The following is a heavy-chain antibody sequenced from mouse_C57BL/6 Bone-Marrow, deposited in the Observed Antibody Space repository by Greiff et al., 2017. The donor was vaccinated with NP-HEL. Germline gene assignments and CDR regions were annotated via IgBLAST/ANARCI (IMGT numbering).Heavy chain of an antibody. J-gene: IGHJ3*01. V-gene: IGHV10-1*01. D-gene: IGHD1-1*01. CDR3: VTGGAHYYGSSYESWFAY. CDR2: IRSKSNNYAT. Sequence: EVKLVESGGGLVQPKGSLKLSCAASGFSFNTYAMNWVRQAPGKGVEWVARIRSKSNNYATYYADSVKDRFTISRDDSESMLYLQMNNLKTEDTAMYYGVTGGAHYYGSSYESWFAYWGQGTLVTVSA. CDR1: GFSFNTYA.